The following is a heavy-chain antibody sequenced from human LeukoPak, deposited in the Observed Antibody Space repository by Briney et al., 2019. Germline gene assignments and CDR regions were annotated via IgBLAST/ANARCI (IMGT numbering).Heavy chain of an antibody. D-gene: IGHD5-24*01. V-gene: IGHV5-51*01. Sequence: GEALQIPFQGPGYRFTSYWIGWVRPMPGKGMEWMGIIYPGDSDTRYSPSFQGQVTISADKSISTAYLQWSSLKASDTAMYYCARFADGYNLFDYWGQGTLVTVSS. CDR3: ARFADGYNLFDY. J-gene: IGHJ4*02. CDR1: GYRFTSYW. CDR2: IYPGDSDT.